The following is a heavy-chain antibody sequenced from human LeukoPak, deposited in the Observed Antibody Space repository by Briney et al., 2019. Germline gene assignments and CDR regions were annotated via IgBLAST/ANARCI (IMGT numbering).Heavy chain of an antibody. CDR3: ARETSDS. CDR1: GYTFTSYF. J-gene: IGHJ5*01. CDR2: INPSGSTT. Sequence: ASVKVSCKASGYTFTSYFMHWVRQAPGQGLEWLGMINPSGSTTTYAQKFQGRVTMTRDTSTSTIYMELSSLRSEDTAVYYCARETSDSWGQGTLVTVSS. V-gene: IGHV1-46*01. D-gene: IGHD1-1*01.